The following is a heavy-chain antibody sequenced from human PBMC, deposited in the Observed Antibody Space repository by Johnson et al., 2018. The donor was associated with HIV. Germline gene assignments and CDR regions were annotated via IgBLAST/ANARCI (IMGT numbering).Heavy chain of an antibody. Sequence: VQLVESGGGLVQPGGSLRLSCAASGFTFSSYALTWVRQAPGKGLEWVSTVSDGAGSTYYADSVQGRFTISRDNSKNTLYLQMNSLRAEDTAVYYCAKDVAFRDDAFDIWGQGTMVTVSS. D-gene: IGHD2-21*01. CDR3: AKDVAFRDDAFDI. CDR2: VSDGAGST. CDR1: GFTFSSYA. V-gene: IGHV3-23*04. J-gene: IGHJ3*02.